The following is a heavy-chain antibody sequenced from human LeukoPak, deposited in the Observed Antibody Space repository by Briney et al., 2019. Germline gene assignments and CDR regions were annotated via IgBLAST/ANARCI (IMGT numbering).Heavy chain of an antibody. V-gene: IGHV1-2*02. CDR2: INPNSGGT. Sequence: ASVKVSCKASGYTFSDYYMYWVRQAPGQGLEWMGWINPNSGGTNYAQKFQGRVTMARDTSISTAYMELSRLRSDDTAVYYCARADPRANFDYWGQGTLVTVSS. J-gene: IGHJ4*02. CDR1: GYTFSDYY. CDR3: ARADPRANFDY.